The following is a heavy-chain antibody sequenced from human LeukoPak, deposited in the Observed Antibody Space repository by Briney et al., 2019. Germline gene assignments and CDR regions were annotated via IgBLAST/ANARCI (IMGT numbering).Heavy chain of an antibody. CDR1: GFTFNTYA. CDR3: ATRKEDMRAFYN. V-gene: IGHV3-23*01. D-gene: IGHD2-15*01. CDR2: IGSSGDK. Sequence: GGSLRLSCAASGFTFNTYAMSWVRQAPGKGLEWVTTIGSSGDKYYADSVKGRFTIFRDNSKNTLYVQMNSLRAEDTALYYCATRKEDMRAFYNWGQGMLVTVSS. J-gene: IGHJ4*02.